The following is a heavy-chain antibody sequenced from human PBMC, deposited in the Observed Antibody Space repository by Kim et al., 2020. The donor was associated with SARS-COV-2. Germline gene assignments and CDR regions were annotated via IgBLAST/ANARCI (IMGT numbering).Heavy chain of an antibody. CDR2: ISGSGGST. CDR1: GFTFSSYA. V-gene: IGHV3-23*01. Sequence: GGSLRLSCAASGFTFSSYAMSWVRQAPGKGLEWVSAISGSGGSTYYADSVKGRFTISRDNSKNTLYLQMNSLRAEDTAVYYCAKEGGIAVAASSYYGMDVWGQGTTVTVSS. J-gene: IGHJ6*02. CDR3: AKEGGIAVAASSYYGMDV. D-gene: IGHD6-19*01.